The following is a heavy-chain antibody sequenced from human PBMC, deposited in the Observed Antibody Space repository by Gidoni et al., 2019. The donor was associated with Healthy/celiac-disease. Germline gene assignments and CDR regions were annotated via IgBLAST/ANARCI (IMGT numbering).Heavy chain of an antibody. J-gene: IGHJ4*02. D-gene: IGHD3-22*01. CDR1: GFTFSSYS. V-gene: IGHV3-48*02. Sequence: EVQLVESGGGLVQPGGSLRLSCAASGFTFSSYSMNWVRQAPGKGLEWVSYISSSSSTIYYADSVKGRFTISRDNAKNSLYLQMNSLRDEDTAVYYCARDLRWGYYDSSGLRRYWGQGTLVTVSS. CDR2: ISSSSSTI. CDR3: ARDLRWGYYDSSGLRRY.